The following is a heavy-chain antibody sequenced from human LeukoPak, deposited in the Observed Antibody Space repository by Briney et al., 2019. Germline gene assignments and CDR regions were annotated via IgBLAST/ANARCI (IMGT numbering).Heavy chain of an antibody. D-gene: IGHD3-22*01. J-gene: IGHJ3*02. CDR2: IKQDGSEK. Sequence: GGSLRLSCVASGFTFSGYWMSWVRQAPGKGLEWVANIKQDGSEKYYVDSVKGRFTISRDNAKNSLYLQMNSLRAEDTAVYYCARDSGITMIVVMEAFDIWGQGTMVTVSS. V-gene: IGHV3-7*01. CDR1: GFTFSGYW. CDR3: ARDSGITMIVVMEAFDI.